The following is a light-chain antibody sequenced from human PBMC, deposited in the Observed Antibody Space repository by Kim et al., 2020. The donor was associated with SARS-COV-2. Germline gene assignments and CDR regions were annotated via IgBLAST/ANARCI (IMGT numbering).Light chain of an antibody. Sequence: SYELTQPPSVSVSPGQTARITCSGDGLSMQSAYWYQQRPGQAPVLVIHEDTERPSEIPGRFSGSKSGTTVTLTISGVQAEDEADYYCQSADTHNTFVVFGGGTQLTVL. J-gene: IGLJ2*01. CDR2: EDT. V-gene: IGLV3-25*03. CDR1: GLSMQS. CDR3: QSADTHNTFVV.